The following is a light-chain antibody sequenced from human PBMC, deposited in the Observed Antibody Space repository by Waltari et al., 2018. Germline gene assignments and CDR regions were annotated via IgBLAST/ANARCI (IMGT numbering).Light chain of an antibody. CDR1: QSVSRA. Sequence: EIVLTQSPGTLSLSLGERATLSSRASQSVSRALTWYQQKPGQAPRLLIYGASTRAPGIPDRFSGSGSGTDFSLTISRLEPDDFAVYYCQHYLRLPVTFGQGTTVEV. J-gene: IGKJ1*01. V-gene: IGKV3-20*01. CDR2: GAS. CDR3: QHYLRLPVT.